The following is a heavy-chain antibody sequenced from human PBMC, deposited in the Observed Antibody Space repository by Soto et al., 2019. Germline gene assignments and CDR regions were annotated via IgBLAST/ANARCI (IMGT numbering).Heavy chain of an antibody. V-gene: IGHV3-66*01. CDR2: IYSGGST. Sequence: EVQLVESGGGLVQPGGSLRLSCVASGFTVSSNYMSWVRQAPGKGLEWVSVIYSGGSTYYADSVKGRFTISRDNSKNTLYLQMNSLRAEDTAVYYCARDTEGYCSGGSCDYWGQGTLVTVSS. J-gene: IGHJ4*02. CDR1: GFTVSSNY. D-gene: IGHD2-15*01. CDR3: ARDTEGYCSGGSCDY.